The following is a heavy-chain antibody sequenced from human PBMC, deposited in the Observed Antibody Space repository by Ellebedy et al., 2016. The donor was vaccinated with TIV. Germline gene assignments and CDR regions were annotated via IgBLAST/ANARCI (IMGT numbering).Heavy chain of an antibody. CDR3: ARPGEATGTTWGDYYYYGMDV. CDR2: ISGSGGST. CDR1: GFTFSSYA. V-gene: IGHV3-23*01. J-gene: IGHJ6*02. Sequence: GGSLRLXCAASGFTFSSYAMSWVRQAPGKGLEWVSAISGSGGSTYYADSVKGRFTISRDNSKNTLYLQMNSLRAEDTAVYYCARPGEATGTTWGDYYYYGMDVWGQGTTVTVSS. D-gene: IGHD1-1*01.